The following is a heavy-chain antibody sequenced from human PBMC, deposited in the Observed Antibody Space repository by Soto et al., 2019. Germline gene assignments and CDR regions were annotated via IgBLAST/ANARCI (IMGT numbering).Heavy chain of an antibody. J-gene: IGHJ3*01. V-gene: IGHV3-30-3*01. CDR2: ISYDGTNK. Sequence: QVQLVEAGGGVVQPGRSLSLSCTASGFTFSNYDMHWVRQAPGKGLEWVSYISYDGTNKYSVDSLKGRFTISRDNSKNTLYLRLNALRVEVTAVYYCARACFNGATVTACGAFDLWGQGTMVTVAS. D-gene: IGHD4-17*01. CDR3: ARACFNGATVTACGAFDL. CDR1: GFTFSNYD.